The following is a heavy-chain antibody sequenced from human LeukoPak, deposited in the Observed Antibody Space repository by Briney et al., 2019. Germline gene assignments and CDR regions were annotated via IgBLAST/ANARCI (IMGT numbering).Heavy chain of an antibody. D-gene: IGHD3-22*01. CDR2: ISGSGDST. CDR3: AKNYDSSGYNPIDY. CDR1: GFTFSSYA. Sequence: GGSLRLSCAASGFTFSSYAMSWVRQAPGKGLEWVSAISGSGDSTYYADSVKGRFTISRDNSKNTLYLQMNSLRAEDTAVYYCAKNYDSSGYNPIDYWGQGTLVTVSS. V-gene: IGHV3-23*01. J-gene: IGHJ4*02.